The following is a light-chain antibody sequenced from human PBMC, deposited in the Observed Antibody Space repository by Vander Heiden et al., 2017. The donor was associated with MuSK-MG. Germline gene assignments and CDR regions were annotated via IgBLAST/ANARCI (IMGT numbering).Light chain of an antibody. CDR2: LNSDGSH. V-gene: IGLV4-69*01. CDR3: QTWGTGIRV. Sequence: QLVLPQSPSASASLVASVKLPCTLSSGPSSYAIAWHPQQPAKGPRYLMKLNSDGSHSTGDGIPDRFSGSSSGAERNLTISSLQAEDEADYYWQTWGTGIRVFGGGTKLTVL. CDR1: SGPSSYA. J-gene: IGLJ2*01.